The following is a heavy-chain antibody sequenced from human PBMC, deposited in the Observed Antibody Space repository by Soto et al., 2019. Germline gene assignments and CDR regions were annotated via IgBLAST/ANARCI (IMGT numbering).Heavy chain of an antibody. D-gene: IGHD3-9*01. CDR2: ISAYNGNT. V-gene: IGHV1-18*01. CDR1: GYTFTSYG. Sequence: QVQLVQSGAEVKKPGASVKVSCKASGYTFTSYGISWVRQAPGQGLEWMGWISAYNGNTNYAQKLQGRVTMTTDTSTSTAYMELRSLRSDDTAVYYCARGSTGVRYFDWSGDDAFDIWGQGTMVTVSS. CDR3: ARGSTGVRYFDWSGDDAFDI. J-gene: IGHJ3*02.